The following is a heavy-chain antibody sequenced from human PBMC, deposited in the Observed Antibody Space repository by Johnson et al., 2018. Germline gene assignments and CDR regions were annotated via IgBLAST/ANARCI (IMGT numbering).Heavy chain of an antibody. CDR2: ISGDGSDT. J-gene: IGHJ3*01. V-gene: IGHV3-74*01. CDR3: ANDDWGPRAFEA. Sequence: VQLQESGGDLVQPGGSLRLSCEASGFTFTSYWMHWVRQVPGQGLVWVSCISGDGSDTRYADSVKGRFTISKDNAKNTLYLQMNNLRVEDTAVYYCANDDWGPRAFEAWGQGTMVTVSS. D-gene: IGHD7-27*01. CDR1: GFTFTSYW.